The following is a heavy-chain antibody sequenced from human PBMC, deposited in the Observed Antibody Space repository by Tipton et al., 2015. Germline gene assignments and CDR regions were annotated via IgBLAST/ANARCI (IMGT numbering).Heavy chain of an antibody. CDR1: GFSFTSYW. D-gene: IGHD3-10*01. CDR2: INRDGSQK. J-gene: IGHJ2*01. CDR3: ARDATRGGDFDF. V-gene: IGHV3-7*01. Sequence: SLRLSCAASGFSFTSYWMSWVRQASGKRLEWVAQINRDGSQKYFADSVKGRFTISRDNPKNSLYLQMNSLRVEETAVYYCARDATRGGDFDFWGRGTLVTVSS.